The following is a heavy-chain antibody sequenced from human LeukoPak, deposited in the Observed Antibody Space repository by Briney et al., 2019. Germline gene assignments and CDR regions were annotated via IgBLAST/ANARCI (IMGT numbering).Heavy chain of an antibody. CDR3: ARRSGYSYGWGPYYFDY. V-gene: IGHV4-39*07. D-gene: IGHD5-18*01. J-gene: IGHJ4*02. CDR2: IYYSGST. CDR1: GGSISSSSYY. Sequence: SETLSLTCTVSGGSISSSSYYWGWIRQPPGKGLEWIGSIYYSGSTYYNPSLKSRVTISVDTSKNQFSLKLSSVTAADTAVYYCARRSGYSYGWGPYYFDYWGQGTLVTVSS.